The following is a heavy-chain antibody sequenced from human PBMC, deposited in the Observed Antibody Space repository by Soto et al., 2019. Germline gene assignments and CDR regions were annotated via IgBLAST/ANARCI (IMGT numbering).Heavy chain of an antibody. D-gene: IGHD2-8*02. CDR3: TGEVASGY. CDR2: ISRDGRTT. CDR1: GFTVSSYG. V-gene: IGHV3-30*03. Sequence: QVQLVESGGGVVQPGRSPRLSCAVSGFTVSSYGMHWVRQAPGKGLEWVAVISRDGRTTFYADSVKGRFTISRDNSRNTLFLEMNSLRGDDMAVYYCTGEVASGYWGQGTLVTVSS. J-gene: IGHJ4*02.